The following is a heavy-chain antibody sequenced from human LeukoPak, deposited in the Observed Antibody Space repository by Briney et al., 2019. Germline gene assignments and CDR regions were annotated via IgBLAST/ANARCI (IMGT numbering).Heavy chain of an antibody. V-gene: IGHV1-2*02. D-gene: IGHD2-2*01. CDR1: GYTFTGYY. CDR2: LNPSSGGA. CDR3: VRGSCSSTICYIDY. Sequence: ASVKVSCKTSGYTFTGYYLHWVRQAPGQGLEWMGWLNPSSGGAGSALMFQGRVSMTRDTSTSTAYMELSRLTSDDTVVYYCVRGSCSSTICYIDYWGQGTLVTVSS. J-gene: IGHJ4*02.